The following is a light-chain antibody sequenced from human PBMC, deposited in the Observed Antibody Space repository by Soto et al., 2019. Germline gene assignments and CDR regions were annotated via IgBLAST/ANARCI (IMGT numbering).Light chain of an antibody. V-gene: IGLV1-44*01. J-gene: IGLJ2*01. CDR1: SSNIGVNT. CDR3: ASWDDSLNGVV. CDR2: SNN. Sequence: QSVVTQPPSASGTPGQGVTISCSGSSSNIGVNTVNWYQQLPGTAHKLLIYSNNLRPSGVPDRFSGSKSGTSASLAISGLQSEDEADYHCASWDDSLNGVVFGGGTKLTVL.